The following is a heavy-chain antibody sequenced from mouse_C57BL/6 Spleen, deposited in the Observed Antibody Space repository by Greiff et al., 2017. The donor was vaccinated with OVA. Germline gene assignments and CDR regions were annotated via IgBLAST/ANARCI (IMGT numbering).Heavy chain of an antibody. CDR3: TRSADYGSLAWFAY. Sequence: QVQLQQSGAELVRPGASVTLSCKASGYTFTDYEMHWVKQTPVHGLEWIGAIDPETGGTAYNQKFKGKAILTADKSSSTAYMELRSLTSEDSAVYYGTRSADYGSLAWFAYWGQGTLVTVSA. V-gene: IGHV1-15*01. CDR2: IDPETGGT. J-gene: IGHJ3*01. CDR1: GYTFTDYE. D-gene: IGHD1-1*01.